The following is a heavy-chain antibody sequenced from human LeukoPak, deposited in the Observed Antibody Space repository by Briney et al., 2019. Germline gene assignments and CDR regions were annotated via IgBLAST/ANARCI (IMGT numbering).Heavy chain of an antibody. Sequence: SETLSLTCTVSGGSISSYYWSWIRQPPGKGLEWIGYIYYSGSTNYNPSLKSRVTISVDRSKNQFSLKLSSVTAADTAVYYCASPATGTTRGGYAFDIWGQGTMVTVSS. CDR1: GGSISSYY. CDR2: IYYSGST. V-gene: IGHV4-59*12. J-gene: IGHJ3*02. D-gene: IGHD1-7*01. CDR3: ASPATGTTRGGYAFDI.